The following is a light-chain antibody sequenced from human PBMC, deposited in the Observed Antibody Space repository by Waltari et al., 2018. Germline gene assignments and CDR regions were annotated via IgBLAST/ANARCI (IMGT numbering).Light chain of an antibody. CDR3: SSYAGSNNFV. V-gene: IGLV2-8*01. J-gene: IGLJ1*01. CDR1: SSDVGGYNY. Sequence: QSALTQFPSASGSPGQSVTISCTGTSSDVGGYNYVSWYQQHPGKAPKLMIYEVSKRPSGVPDRFSGSKSGNTASLTGSGLQAEDEADYYCSSYAGSNNFVFGTGTKVTVL. CDR2: EVS.